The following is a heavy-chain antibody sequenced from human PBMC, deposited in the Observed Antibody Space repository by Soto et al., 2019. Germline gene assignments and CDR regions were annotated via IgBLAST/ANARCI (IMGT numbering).Heavy chain of an antibody. J-gene: IGHJ4*02. CDR3: ARVRGVLVAATHFDY. CDR1: GGTFSSYA. V-gene: IGHV1-69*13. Sequence: AAVKVSCKASGGTFSSYAISWVRQAPGQGLEWMGGIIPIFGTANYAQKFQGRVTITADESTSTAYMELSSLRAEDTAVYYCARVRGVLVAATHFDYWGQGTTVTVSS. D-gene: IGHD2-15*01. CDR2: IIPIFGTA.